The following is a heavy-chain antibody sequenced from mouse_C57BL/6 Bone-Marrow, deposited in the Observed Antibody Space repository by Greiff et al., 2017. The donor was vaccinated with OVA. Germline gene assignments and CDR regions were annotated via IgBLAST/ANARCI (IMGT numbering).Heavy chain of an antibody. CDR2: IDPSDSYT. J-gene: IGHJ2*01. CDR1: GYTFTSYW. CDR3: ARRKYYGGSSYLDY. Sequence: VQLQQPGAELVRPGTSVKLSCKASGYTFTSYWMHWVKQRPGQGLEWIGEIDPSDSYTNYNQKFKGKATLTVDTSSSTAYMQRSSLTSEDSAVYDCARRKYYGGSSYLDYWGQGTTLTVSS. D-gene: IGHD1-1*01. V-gene: IGHV1-59*01.